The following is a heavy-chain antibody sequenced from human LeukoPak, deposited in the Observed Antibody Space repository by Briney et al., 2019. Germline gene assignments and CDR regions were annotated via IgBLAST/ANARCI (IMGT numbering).Heavy chain of an antibody. D-gene: IGHD6-19*01. J-gene: IGHJ4*02. V-gene: IGHV3-48*01. Sequence: PGGSLRLSCAASGFTFSSYSMNWVRQAPGKSLEGVSYISPTSSSIYYADSVKGRFTISRDNAKNSLYLQVNSLSGEDTAVYYCVRGIAVAGTLFDYWRQGTLVSVS. CDR2: ISPTSSSI. CDR1: GFTFSSYS. CDR3: VRGIAVAGTLFDY.